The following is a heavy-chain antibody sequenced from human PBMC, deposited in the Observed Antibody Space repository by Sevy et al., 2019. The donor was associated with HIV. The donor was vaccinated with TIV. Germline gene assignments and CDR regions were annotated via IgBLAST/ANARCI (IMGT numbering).Heavy chain of an antibody. V-gene: IGHV4-31*03. CDR1: GGSISSGNYY. Sequence: SETLSLTCTVSGGSISSGNYYWSWIRQHPGKGLEWIGYMYYSGSTNYNPSLKSRVTISVDTSKKQFSLRLTSVTSADTAAYYCARYRLYYYDSTPLRGAFDIWGQGTMVTVSS. D-gene: IGHD3-22*01. CDR2: MYYSGST. CDR3: ARYRLYYYDSTPLRGAFDI. J-gene: IGHJ3*02.